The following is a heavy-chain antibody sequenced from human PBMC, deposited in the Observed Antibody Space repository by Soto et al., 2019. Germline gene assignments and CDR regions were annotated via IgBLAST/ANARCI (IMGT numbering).Heavy chain of an antibody. Sequence: RASVKVSCKASGYTFTSYYIHWVRQAPGQGLEWMGWINPFDGSRMFAQSFQGRVTMTRDTSTSTVYMEVSSLRSEDTAVYYCSRVDPGETSPFDHWGQGTLVTVSS. CDR2: INPFDGSR. V-gene: IGHV1-46*03. J-gene: IGHJ4*02. CDR3: SRVDPGETSPFDH. D-gene: IGHD3-10*01. CDR1: GYTFTSYY.